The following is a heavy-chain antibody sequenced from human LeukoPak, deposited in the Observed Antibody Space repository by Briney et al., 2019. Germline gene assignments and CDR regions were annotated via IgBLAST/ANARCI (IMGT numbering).Heavy chain of an antibody. V-gene: IGHV3-64D*06. Sequence: GGSLILSCSASGFTFSSYTIHWVRHAPGKGLEFVSAITSNGGSAYYADSVKGRFTISRDNSKNTVYLQMSSLRAEDTAVYYCVIVRGYFDSSGSDYWGQGTLVTVSS. CDR2: ITSNGGSA. CDR3: VIVRGYFDSSGSDY. D-gene: IGHD3-9*01. CDR1: GFTFSSYT. J-gene: IGHJ4*02.